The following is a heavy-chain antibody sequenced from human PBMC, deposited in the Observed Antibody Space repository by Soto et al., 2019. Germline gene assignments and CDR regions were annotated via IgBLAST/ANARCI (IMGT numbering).Heavy chain of an antibody. CDR2: IYYSGSA. V-gene: IGHV4-28*03. J-gene: IGHJ3*02. CDR3: ARGDYAKAFDI. D-gene: IGHD2-2*01. CDR1: GYSISSSNW. Sequence: QVQLQESGPGLVKPSDTLSLICAVSGYSISSSNWWGWIRQPPGKGLEWIGNIYYSGSAYYNPSLKSRVTMAVDTSKNQFSLKLTCVTAVDTAVYYCARGDYAKAFDIWGQGTTVTFSS.